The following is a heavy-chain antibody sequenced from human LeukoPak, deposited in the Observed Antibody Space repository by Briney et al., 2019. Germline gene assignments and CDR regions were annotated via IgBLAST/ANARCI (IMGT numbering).Heavy chain of an antibody. CDR3: ARPGLAVAGHYFDY. J-gene: IGHJ4*02. Sequence: GGSLRLSCAASGFTFSSYSMNWVRQAPGKGLEWVSSISSSSSYIYYADSVKGRFTISRDNAKNSLYLQMNSLRAEDTAVYYCARPGLAVAGHYFDYWGQGTLVTVSS. V-gene: IGHV3-21*01. CDR2: ISSSSSYI. CDR1: GFTFSSYS. D-gene: IGHD6-19*01.